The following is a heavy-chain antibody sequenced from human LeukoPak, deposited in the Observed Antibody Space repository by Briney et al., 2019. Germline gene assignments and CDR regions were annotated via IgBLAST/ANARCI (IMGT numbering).Heavy chain of an antibody. D-gene: IGHD3-10*01. J-gene: IGHJ4*02. Sequence: SETLSLTCAVYGGSFSGYYWSWIRQPLGKGLEWIGEINHSGSTNYNPSLKSRVTISVDTSKNQFSLKLSSATAADTAVYYCAIQGHRRSYYGSGPRGNYFDYWGQGTLVTVSS. CDR2: INHSGST. CDR1: GGSFSGYY. CDR3: AIQGHRRSYYGSGPRGNYFDY. V-gene: IGHV4-34*01.